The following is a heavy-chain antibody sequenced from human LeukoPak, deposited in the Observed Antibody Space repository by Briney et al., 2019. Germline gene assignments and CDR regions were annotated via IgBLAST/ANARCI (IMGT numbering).Heavy chain of an antibody. CDR3: ARDDRLMIDAFDI. J-gene: IGHJ3*02. Sequence: GGSLRLSCAASGFTFSSYSMNWVRQAPGKGLEWVSYISSSSSTIYYADSAKGRFTISRDNAKNSLYLQMNSLRAEDTAVYYCARDDRLMIDAFDIWGQGTMVTVSS. D-gene: IGHD2-8*01. CDR1: GFTFSSYS. V-gene: IGHV3-48*01. CDR2: ISSSSSTI.